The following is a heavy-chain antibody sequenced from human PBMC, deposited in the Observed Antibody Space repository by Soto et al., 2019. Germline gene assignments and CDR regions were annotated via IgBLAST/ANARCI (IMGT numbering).Heavy chain of an antibody. D-gene: IGHD3-22*01. CDR3: ARVPTYYYDSSGYYSFDY. CDR2: IYYSGST. CDR1: GGSISSGDYY. J-gene: IGHJ4*02. Sequence: SETLSLTCTVSGGSISSGDYYWSWIRQPPGKGLEWIGYIYYSGSTYYNPSLKSRVTISVDTSKNQFSLKLSSVTAADTAVYYCARVPTYYYDSSGYYSFDYWGQGTLVTVSS. V-gene: IGHV4-30-4*01.